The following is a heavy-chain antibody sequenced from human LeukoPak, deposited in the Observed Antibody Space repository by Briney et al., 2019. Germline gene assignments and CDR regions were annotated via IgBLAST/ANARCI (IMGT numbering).Heavy chain of an antibody. J-gene: IGHJ4*02. V-gene: IGHV3-23*01. D-gene: IGHD3-22*01. Sequence: GGSLRLSCAASGFTFSSYAMTWVRQAPGKGLEWISGISGSGVNTYYTDSVKGRFTISRDNSKNTLYLQMNSLRADDTAVYYCAKCYDSSDQYVRYFDYWGQGTLVTVSS. CDR1: GFTFSSYA. CDR2: ISGSGVNT. CDR3: AKCYDSSDQYVRYFDY.